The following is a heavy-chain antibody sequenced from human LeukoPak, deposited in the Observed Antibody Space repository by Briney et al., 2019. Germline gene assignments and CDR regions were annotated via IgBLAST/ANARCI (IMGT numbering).Heavy chain of an antibody. V-gene: IGHV3-30-3*01. J-gene: IGHJ4*02. CDR1: GFTFSSYA. CDR3: ASPMTTVDY. CDR2: ISYDGSNK. Sequence: PGGSLRLSCAASGFTFSSYAMHWVRQAPGKGLEWVAVISYDGSNKYYADSVKGRFTTSRDNSKNTLYLQMNSLRAEDTAVYYCASPMTTVDYWGQGTLVTVSS. D-gene: IGHD4-17*01.